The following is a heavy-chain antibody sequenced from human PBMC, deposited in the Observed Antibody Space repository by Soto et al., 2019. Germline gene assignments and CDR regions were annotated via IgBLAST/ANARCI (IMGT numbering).Heavy chain of an antibody. J-gene: IGHJ6*02. CDR3: AKSAGKNACTKLFPDV. CDR1: GCTFSSYA. CDR2: IIPVFGTA. Sequence: ASVKVSCKASGCTFSSYAISWVRQAPGQGLEWMGGIIPVFGTANYAQKFQGRVTITADASTNTAYMELSSLRSEDTAVYYCAKSAGKNACTKLFPDVWGQGTPVTVSS. D-gene: IGHD2-8*01. V-gene: IGHV1-69*13.